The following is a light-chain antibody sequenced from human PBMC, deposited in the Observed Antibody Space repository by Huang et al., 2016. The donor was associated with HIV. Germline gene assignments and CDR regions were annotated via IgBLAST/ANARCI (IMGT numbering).Light chain of an antibody. CDR3: QQYNNWPPVT. Sequence: EIVVTQSPATLSVSPGERATLSCRASESVGTTLAWYQQKPGQAPRPLIYGAYTRAIGIPARFRGRGSGTEFTLTISSLQSEDLAVYFCQQYNNWPPVTFGQGTRLEIK. CDR2: GAY. V-gene: IGKV3-15*01. J-gene: IGKJ5*01. CDR1: ESVGTT.